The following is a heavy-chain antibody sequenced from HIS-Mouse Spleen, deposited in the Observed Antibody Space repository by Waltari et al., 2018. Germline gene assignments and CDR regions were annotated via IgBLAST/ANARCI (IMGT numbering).Heavy chain of an antibody. CDR3: VVSGS. CDR2: ISYDGSNK. V-gene: IGHV3-30*03. D-gene: IGHD1-26*01. CDR1: GFTFRSYG. Sequence: QVQLVESGGGVVQAGRALRLSCSASGFTFRSYGMHWVRQAPGKGLEWVAVISYDGSNKYYADSVKGRFTISRDNSKNTLYLQMNSLRAEDTAVYYCVVSGSWGQGTMVTVSS. J-gene: IGHJ3*01.